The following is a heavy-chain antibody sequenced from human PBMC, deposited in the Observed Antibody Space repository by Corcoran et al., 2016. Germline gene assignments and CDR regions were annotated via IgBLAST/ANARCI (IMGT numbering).Heavy chain of an antibody. J-gene: IGHJ6*02. CDR1: GGSFSGYY. V-gene: IGHV4-34*01. CDR2: INHSGST. Sequence: QVQLQQWGAGLLKPSETLSLTCAVYGGSFSGYYWSWIRQPPGKGLEWIGEINHSGSTNSNPSLKSRVTISVDTSKNQFSLKLSSVTAADTAVYYCARVRYYYYYYGMDVWGQGTTVTVSS. CDR3: ARVRYYYYYYGMDV.